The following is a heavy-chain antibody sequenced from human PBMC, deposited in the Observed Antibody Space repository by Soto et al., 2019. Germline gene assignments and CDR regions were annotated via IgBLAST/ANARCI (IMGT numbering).Heavy chain of an antibody. CDR2: IYYSGRT. Sequence: QVQLQESGPGLVKPSQTLSLTCNVSGGSISSGGYYWSWIRQHTGKGLEWIGYIYYSGRTYYNPSLKSRFTISVDTAKNQFSLKLSSVTAADTAVYYCARAGLAHTLTVGLNWFDPWGPGTLVTVSS. D-gene: IGHD4-4*01. V-gene: IGHV4-31*03. CDR1: GGSISSGGYY. J-gene: IGHJ5*02. CDR3: ARAGLAHTLTVGLNWFDP.